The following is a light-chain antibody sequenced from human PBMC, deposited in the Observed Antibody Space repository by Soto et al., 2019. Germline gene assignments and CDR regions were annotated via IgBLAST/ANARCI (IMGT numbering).Light chain of an antibody. CDR1: QGISNY. CDR3: KHYNSYSEA. Sequence: DIQMTQSPSSLSASVGDRVTITCRASQGISNYLAWYQQKPGTVPKLLISAAYTLQTGVHSRFSGGGSGTDFTLTIRSLQPDDFATYYCKHYNSYSEAFGQGTKVDIK. V-gene: IGKV1-27*01. J-gene: IGKJ1*01. CDR2: AAY.